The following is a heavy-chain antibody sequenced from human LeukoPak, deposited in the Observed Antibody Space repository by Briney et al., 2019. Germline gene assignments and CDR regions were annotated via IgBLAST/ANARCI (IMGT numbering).Heavy chain of an antibody. CDR3: ARGGSSPGGLLYNY. CDR1: GYTFTSYD. V-gene: IGHV1-8*01. Sequence: ASVMVSCTASGYTFTSYDINWVRQATGQGLEWMGWMNPNSGNTGYAQKFQGRVTMTRNTSISTAYMELSSLRSEDTAVYYCARGGSSPGGLLYNYWGQGTLVTVSS. CDR2: MNPNSGNT. D-gene: IGHD6-13*01. J-gene: IGHJ4*02.